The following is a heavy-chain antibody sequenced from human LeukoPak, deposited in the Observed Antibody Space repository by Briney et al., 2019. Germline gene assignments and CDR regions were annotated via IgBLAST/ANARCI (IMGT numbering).Heavy chain of an antibody. CDR3: ARIHFEQQLFAFDI. CDR2: INPNSGGT. Sequence: ASVKVSCKASGYTFTGYYMHWVRQAPGQGLEWMGWINPNSGGTNYAQKFQGRVTMTRGTSISTAYMELSRLRSDDTAVYYCARIHFEQQLFAFDIWGQGTMVTVSS. V-gene: IGHV1-2*02. CDR1: GYTFTGYY. D-gene: IGHD6-13*01. J-gene: IGHJ3*02.